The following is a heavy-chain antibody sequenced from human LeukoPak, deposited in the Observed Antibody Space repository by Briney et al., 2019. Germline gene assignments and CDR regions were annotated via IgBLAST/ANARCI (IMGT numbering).Heavy chain of an antibody. D-gene: IGHD4-17*01. CDR2: ISAYIGNT. Sequence: ASVKVSCKASGYTFTSYGISWVRQAPGQGLEWMGWISAYIGNTNYAQKLQGRVTMTTDTSTSTAYMELRGLRSDDTAVYYCARDFDYGDYRSLDYWGQGTLVTVSS. J-gene: IGHJ4*02. V-gene: IGHV1-18*01. CDR3: ARDFDYGDYRSLDY. CDR1: GYTFTSYG.